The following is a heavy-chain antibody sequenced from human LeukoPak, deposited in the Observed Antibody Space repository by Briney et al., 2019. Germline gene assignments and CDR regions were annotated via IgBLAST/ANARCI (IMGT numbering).Heavy chain of an antibody. CDR3: ARDAGRAGDAFDI. D-gene: IGHD1-26*01. J-gene: IGHJ3*02. Sequence: GGSLRLSCAASGFTFRSYWMSWVRQAPGKGLEWVASIKKDGSEKYYVDSVKGRFTVSRDKAKNSLYLQMNSLRVEDTAMYYCARDAGRAGDAFDIWGQGTMVTVSS. V-gene: IGHV3-7*03. CDR1: GFTFRSYW. CDR2: IKKDGSEK.